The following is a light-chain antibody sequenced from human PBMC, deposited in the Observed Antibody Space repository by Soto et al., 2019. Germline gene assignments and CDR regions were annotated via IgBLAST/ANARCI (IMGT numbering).Light chain of an antibody. J-gene: IGKJ4*02. CDR1: RTGRTY. Sequence: EIALTQSPATLSLSPGELATLSCRASRTGRTYLAWYQHKPGQAPRLLMYDATKRAAGIPARFSGSGSGTDVTLTISSLEHEDFAVDYCQQRSDWPPLVTFGGGTKVEI. CDR2: DAT. CDR3: QQRSDWPPLVT. V-gene: IGKV3-11*01.